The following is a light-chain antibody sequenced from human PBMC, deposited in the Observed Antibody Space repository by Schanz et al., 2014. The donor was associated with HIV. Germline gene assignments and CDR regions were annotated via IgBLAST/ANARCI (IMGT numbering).Light chain of an antibody. CDR3: QQYGSSRFT. Sequence: EIVLTQSPGTLSLSPGERATLSCRASQSVSSFLAWYQQKPGQAPRLLIYDASNRATGIPDRFSGSGSGTDFTLTISRLEPEDFALYYCQQYGSSRFTFGPGTTVDIK. J-gene: IGKJ3*01. V-gene: IGKV3-20*01. CDR1: QSVSSF. CDR2: DAS.